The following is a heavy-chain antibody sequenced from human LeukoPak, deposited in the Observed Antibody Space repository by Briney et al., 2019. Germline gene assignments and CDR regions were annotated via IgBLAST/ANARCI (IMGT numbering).Heavy chain of an antibody. D-gene: IGHD3-3*01. CDR3: ARGDFWSGQIFDAFDI. CDR1: GYTFTGYY. Sequence: ASVKVSCKASGYTFTGYYIHWVRQAPGQGLECMGWINPKSGGTKYAQKFQGRVTMTRDTSISTTYMELSRLRSDDTAVYYCARGDFWSGQIFDAFDIWGQGTMVSVSS. CDR2: INPKSGGT. V-gene: IGHV1-2*02. J-gene: IGHJ3*02.